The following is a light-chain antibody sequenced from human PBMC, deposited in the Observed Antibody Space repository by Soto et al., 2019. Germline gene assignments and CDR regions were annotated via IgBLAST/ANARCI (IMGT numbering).Light chain of an antibody. V-gene: IGKV3-20*01. Sequence: EIVLTQSPGTLSLSPGERATLSCRASQSVSSSYLAWYQQKPGQAPRLLIYGASSRATGIPDRFSGSGSGTDFTLTISRLEPEDFAVYYCQQYGSSRVLFGPGTKVDIK. CDR1: QSVSSSY. CDR2: GAS. J-gene: IGKJ3*01. CDR3: QQYGSSRVL.